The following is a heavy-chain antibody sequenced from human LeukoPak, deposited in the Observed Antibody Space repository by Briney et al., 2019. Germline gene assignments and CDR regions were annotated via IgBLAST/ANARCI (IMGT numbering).Heavy chain of an antibody. Sequence: RRASVKVSCKASGYTFTGYYMHWVRQAPGQGLEWMGWINPNSGGTNYAQKFQGRVTMTRDTSISTAHMELNRLRSDDTAVYYCAREVRDSSGWYGSYYYYMDVWGKGTTVTVSS. D-gene: IGHD6-19*01. J-gene: IGHJ6*03. CDR1: GYTFTGYY. V-gene: IGHV1-2*02. CDR3: AREVRDSSGWYGSYYYYMDV. CDR2: INPNSGGT.